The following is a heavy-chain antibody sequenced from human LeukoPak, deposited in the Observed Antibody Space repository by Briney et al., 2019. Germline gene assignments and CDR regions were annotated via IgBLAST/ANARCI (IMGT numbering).Heavy chain of an antibody. Sequence: SETLSLTCTVSGGSISSSSYYWAWIRQPPGTGLEWIGSIHYSGSTYYNPSLQSRVTMSIDTSKNQFSLKLRFVTAADTAVYYCARVRCSGGSCPYYYYYYYMDVWGKGTTVTVSS. CDR1: GGSISSSSYY. D-gene: IGHD2-15*01. J-gene: IGHJ6*03. CDR3: ARVRCSGGSCPYYYYYYYMDV. V-gene: IGHV4-39*07. CDR2: IHYSGST.